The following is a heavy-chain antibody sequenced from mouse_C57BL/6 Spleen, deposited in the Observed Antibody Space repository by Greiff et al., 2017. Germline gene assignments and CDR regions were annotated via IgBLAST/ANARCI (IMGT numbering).Heavy chain of an antibody. CDR3: ARPITTVVGPFAY. D-gene: IGHD1-1*01. CDR2: IYPGSGST. V-gene: IGHV1-55*01. J-gene: IGHJ3*01. Sequence: QVQLQQPGAELVKPGASVKMSCKASGYTFTSYWITWVKQRPGQGLEWIGDIYPGSGSTNYNEKFKSKATLTVDTSSSTAYMQLSSLTAEDSAVYYCARPITTVVGPFAYWGQGTLVTVSA. CDR1: GYTFTSYW.